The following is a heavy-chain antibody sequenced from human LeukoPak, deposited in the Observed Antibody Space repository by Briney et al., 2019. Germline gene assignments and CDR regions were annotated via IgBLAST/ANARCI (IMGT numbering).Heavy chain of an antibody. Sequence: GGSLRLSCAASGFTFSSYEMNWVRQAPGKGLEWVSYISSSGSTIYYADSVKGRFTISRDNAKNSLYLQMNSLRAEDTAVYYCARDGEQLLAGLYGMDVWGQGTTVTVSS. CDR2: ISSSGSTI. CDR3: ARDGEQLLAGLYGMDV. CDR1: GFTFSSYE. V-gene: IGHV3-48*03. D-gene: IGHD6-19*01. J-gene: IGHJ6*02.